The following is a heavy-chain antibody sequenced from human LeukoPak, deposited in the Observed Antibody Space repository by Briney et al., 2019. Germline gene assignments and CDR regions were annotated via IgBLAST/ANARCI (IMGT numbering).Heavy chain of an antibody. D-gene: IGHD3-16*01. CDR2: IYYSGST. Sequence: SETLSLTCTVSGGSISSFYWSCIRQPPGRGLECSGYIYYSGSTNYNPSLKSRVTISVDTSKNQFSLKLRSVTAADTAVYFCARGYSYDSFDYWGLGTLVTVSS. V-gene: IGHV4-59*01. CDR3: ARGYSYDSFDY. J-gene: IGHJ4*02. CDR1: GGSISSFY.